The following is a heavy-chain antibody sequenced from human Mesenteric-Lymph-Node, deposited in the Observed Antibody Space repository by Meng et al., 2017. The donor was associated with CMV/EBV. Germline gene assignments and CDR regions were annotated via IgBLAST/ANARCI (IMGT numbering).Heavy chain of an antibody. D-gene: IGHD6-19*01. V-gene: IGHV4-39*01. CDR1: GDSISRFSY. J-gene: IGHJ5*02. Sequence: LHLRESGPGHVKPSETLSLTCTVSGDSISRFSYWGWIRQPPGRGLEWIGSVHYTGSTYYSPSLKSRVTVSVDTSKNQFSLRLTSVTAADTAVYYCARPFPSWQSPRLDPFGAWGQGTLVTVSS. CDR3: ARPFPSWQSPRLDPFGA. CDR2: VHYTGST.